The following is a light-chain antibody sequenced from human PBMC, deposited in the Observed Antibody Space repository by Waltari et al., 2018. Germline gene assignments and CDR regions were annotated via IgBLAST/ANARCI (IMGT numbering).Light chain of an antibody. V-gene: IGLV2-11*01. CDR1: SSDVGNYTS. CDR2: DVN. J-gene: IGLJ3*02. CDR3: CSYAGNYTWL. Sequence: QSALTQPRSVSGSPGQSVTISCTGTSSDVGNYTSVSWYQQHPGQAPKLMIYDVNKRPSGVPDRFSGSKSGNTASLTISGLQAEDEADYYCCSYAGNYTWLFGGGTKLTVL.